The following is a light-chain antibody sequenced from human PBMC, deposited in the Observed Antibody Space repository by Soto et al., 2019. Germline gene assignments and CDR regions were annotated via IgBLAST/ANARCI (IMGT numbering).Light chain of an antibody. J-gene: IGKJ4*01. CDR2: AAS. CDR3: QQTYRTPLT. V-gene: IGKV1-39*01. CDR1: QTISSW. Sequence: DIQMTQSPSTLSGSVGDRVTITCRASQTISSWLAWYQQKPGKAPKLLIYAASSLHSGVPSRFSGSGSGTDFTLTISSLQPEDFATYSCQQTYRTPLTFGGGTKVDI.